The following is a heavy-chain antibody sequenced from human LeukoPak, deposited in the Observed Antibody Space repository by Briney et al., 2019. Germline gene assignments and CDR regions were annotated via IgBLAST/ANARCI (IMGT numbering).Heavy chain of an antibody. CDR2: INPNSGGT. Sequence: GASVKVSCKASGYTFTGYYMHWVRQAPGQGLEWMGWINPNSGGTNYAQKFQGRVTMTRDTSISTAYMELSRLRSDDTAVYYCARWIAARPGAFDIWGQGTMVTVSS. CDR1: GYTFTGYY. CDR3: ARWIAARPGAFDI. D-gene: IGHD6-6*01. J-gene: IGHJ3*02. V-gene: IGHV1-2*02.